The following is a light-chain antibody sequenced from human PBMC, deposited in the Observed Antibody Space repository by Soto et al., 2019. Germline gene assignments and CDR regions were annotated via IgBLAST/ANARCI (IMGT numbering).Light chain of an antibody. CDR1: QDIGSV. Sequence: SRMTQAPTSRSASTGDKVTITCRASQDIGSVLAWYQQKPGTAPKVLISGASNLHGGVPSRFSGSGSRTDFTLTITHLQSEDFATYYCQHYLNYPITFGQGTRLEI. J-gene: IGKJ5*01. CDR2: GAS. V-gene: IGKV1-8*01. CDR3: QHYLNYPIT.